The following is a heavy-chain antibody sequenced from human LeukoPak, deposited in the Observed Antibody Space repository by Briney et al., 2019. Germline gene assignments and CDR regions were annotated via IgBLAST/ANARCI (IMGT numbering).Heavy chain of an antibody. CDR1: GFTFSSYS. V-gene: IGHV3-21*01. J-gene: IGHJ6*03. D-gene: IGHD6-13*01. CDR3: ASHPNAAAGLYYYYYMDV. Sequence: GGSLRLSCAASGFTFSSYSMNWVRQAPGKGLEWVSSISSSSSYIYDADSVKGRFTISRDNAKNSLYLQMNSLRAEDTAVYYCASHPNAAAGLYYYYYMDVWGKGTTVTVSS. CDR2: ISSSSSYI.